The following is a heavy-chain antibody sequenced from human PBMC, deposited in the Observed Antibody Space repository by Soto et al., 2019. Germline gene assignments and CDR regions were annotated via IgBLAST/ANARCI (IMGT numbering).Heavy chain of an antibody. CDR2: IIPILGIA. D-gene: IGHD3-22*01. Sequence: ASVKVSCKASGGTFSSYTISWVRQAPGQGLEWMGRIIPILGIANYAQKFQGRVTITADKSTSTAYMELSSLRSEDTAVYYCAREDVIPVRYYDSSGYFDYWGQGTLVTVSS. CDR1: GGTFSSYT. J-gene: IGHJ4*02. CDR3: AREDVIPVRYYDSSGYFDY. V-gene: IGHV1-69*04.